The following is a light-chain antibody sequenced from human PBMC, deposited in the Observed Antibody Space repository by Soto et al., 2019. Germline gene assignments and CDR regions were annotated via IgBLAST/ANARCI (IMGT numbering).Light chain of an antibody. CDR3: AAWDDNLNVV. V-gene: IGLV1-44*01. Sequence: QSVLTQAPSVSGAPGRSVTISCSGGTSNIGRNSVNWYQQFPGTAPKLLIYMNDRRPSGVPDRFSAFRSGASAFLAISGLQSEDGATYYCAAWDDNLNVVFGGGTKLTVL. J-gene: IGLJ2*01. CDR2: MND. CDR1: TSNIGRNS.